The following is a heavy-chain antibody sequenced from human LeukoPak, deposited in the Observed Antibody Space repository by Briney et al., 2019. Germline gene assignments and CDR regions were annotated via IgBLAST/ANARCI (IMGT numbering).Heavy chain of an antibody. CDR1: GFTFSSYA. CDR3: ARDFQGTGTTDY. J-gene: IGHJ4*02. D-gene: IGHD1-7*01. Sequence: GGSLRLSCAASGFTFSSYAMRWVRQAPGKGLEYVSAISSNGGSTYYANSVKGRFTISRDNSKNTLYLQMGSLRAEDMAVYYCARDFQGTGTTDYWGQGTLVTVSS. V-gene: IGHV3-64*01. CDR2: ISSNGGST.